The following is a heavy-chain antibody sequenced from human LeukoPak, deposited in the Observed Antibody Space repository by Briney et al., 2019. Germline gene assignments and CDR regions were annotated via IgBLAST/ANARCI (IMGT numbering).Heavy chain of an antibody. Sequence: GGSLRLSCAASGFTFSSYWMSWVRQAPGKGLEWVANIKQGGSEKYYVDSVKGRFTISRDNAKNSLYLQMNSLRAEDTAVYYCARGPLPAVEYYYYYMDVWGKGTTVTVSS. CDR3: ARGPLPAVEYYYYYMDV. CDR1: GFTFSSYW. CDR2: IKQGGSEK. J-gene: IGHJ6*03. D-gene: IGHD2-2*01. V-gene: IGHV3-7*01.